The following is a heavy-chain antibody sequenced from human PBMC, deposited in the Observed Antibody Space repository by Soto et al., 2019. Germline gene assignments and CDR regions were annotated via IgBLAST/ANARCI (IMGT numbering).Heavy chain of an antibody. CDR1: GYTFTSYG. CDR2: ISAYNGNT. J-gene: IGHJ5*02. CDR3: ARGYCSSTSCYQGDWFDP. Sequence: ASVKVSCKASGYTFTSYGISWVRQAPGQGLEWMGWISAYNGNTNYAQKLQGRVTMTTDTSTSTAYMELRSLRSDDTAVYYCARGYCSSTSCYQGDWFDPWGQGTLVTRLL. V-gene: IGHV1-18*01. D-gene: IGHD2-2*01.